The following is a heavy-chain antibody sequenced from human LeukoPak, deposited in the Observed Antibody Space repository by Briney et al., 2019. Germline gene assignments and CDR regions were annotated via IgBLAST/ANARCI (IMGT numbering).Heavy chain of an antibody. CDR1: GYSFTGYY. CDR2: INPNSGGT. V-gene: IGHV1-2*06. Sequence: ASVKVSCKASGYSFTGYYMHWVRQAPGQGLEWMGRINPNSGGTNYAQKFQGRVTMTRDTSISTVYMELSRLRSDDTAVYYCARVGYYESSGYYEYWGQGTLVTVSS. CDR3: ARVGYYESSGYYEY. J-gene: IGHJ4*02. D-gene: IGHD3-22*01.